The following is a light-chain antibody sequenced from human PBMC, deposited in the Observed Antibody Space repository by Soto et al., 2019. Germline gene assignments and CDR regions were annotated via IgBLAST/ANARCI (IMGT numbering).Light chain of an antibody. CDR1: SSDVGSYDY. CDR2: ANN. J-gene: IGLJ2*01. V-gene: IGLV2-11*01. Sequence: QSALIQPPSVSGSPGQSVTISCTGTSSDVGSYDYVSWYQQHPGTAPKLLIYANNNRPSGVPDRFSGSRSGTSASLAITGLQAEDEADYYCQSYDSSLSASVVFGGGTKLTVL. CDR3: QSYDSSLSASVV.